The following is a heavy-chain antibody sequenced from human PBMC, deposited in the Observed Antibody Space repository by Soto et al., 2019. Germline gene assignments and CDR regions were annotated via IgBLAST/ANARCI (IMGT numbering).Heavy chain of an antibody. CDR3: AKDGAYQLPRNPYYYYYLDV. CDR2: ISWNSGSI. J-gene: IGHJ6*03. D-gene: IGHD2-2*01. Sequence: EVQLVESGGGLVQPGRSLRLSCAASGFTFDDYAMHWVRQAPGKGLEWVSGISWNSGSIGYADSVKGRFTISRDNAKNSRYLHMNSLRADYTALYYCAKDGAYQLPRNPYYYYYLDVWGKGNTVTVSS. CDR1: GFTFDDYA. V-gene: IGHV3-9*01.